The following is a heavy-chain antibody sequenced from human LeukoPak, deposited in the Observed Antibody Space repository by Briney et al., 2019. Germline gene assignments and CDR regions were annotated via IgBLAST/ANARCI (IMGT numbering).Heavy chain of an antibody. D-gene: IGHD3-22*01. CDR3: ARDYYDSSGYQYYFDY. CDR2: IKQDGSEK. Sequence: GGSLRLSCAASGFTFSNTWMSWVRQAPGKGLEWVANIKQDGSEKYYVDSVKGRFTISRDNAKNSLYLQMNSLRAEDTAVYYCARDYYDSSGYQYYFDYWGQGTLVTVSS. V-gene: IGHV3-7*01. J-gene: IGHJ4*02. CDR1: GFTFSNTW.